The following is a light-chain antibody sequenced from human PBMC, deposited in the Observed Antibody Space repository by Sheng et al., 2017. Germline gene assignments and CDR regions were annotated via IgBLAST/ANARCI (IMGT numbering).Light chain of an antibody. CDR3: QQYGSSPRLFT. V-gene: IGKV3-20*01. Sequence: EIVLTQSPATLSLSPGERATLSCRASQSVTDYLAWYQQKPGQAPRLLIYGASSRATGIPDRFSGSGSGTDFTLTISRLEPEDFAVYYCQQYGSSPRLFTFGPGTKVDIK. CDR1: QSVTDY. CDR2: GAS. J-gene: IGKJ3*01.